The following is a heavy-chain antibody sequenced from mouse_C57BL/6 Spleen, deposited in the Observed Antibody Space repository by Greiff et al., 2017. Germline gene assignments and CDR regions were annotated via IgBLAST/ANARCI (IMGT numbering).Heavy chain of an antibody. CDR2: IYPGGGYT. V-gene: IGHV1-63*01. J-gene: IGHJ1*03. CDR1: GYTFTNYW. CDR3: ASGGYWYFDV. D-gene: IGHD3-1*01. Sequence: QVQLQQSGAELVRPGTSVKMSCKASGYTFTNYWIGWAKQRPGHGLEWIGDIYPGGGYTNYNEKFKGKATLTADKSSSTAYMQFSSLTSEDSAIYYCASGGYWYFDVWGTGTTVTVSS.